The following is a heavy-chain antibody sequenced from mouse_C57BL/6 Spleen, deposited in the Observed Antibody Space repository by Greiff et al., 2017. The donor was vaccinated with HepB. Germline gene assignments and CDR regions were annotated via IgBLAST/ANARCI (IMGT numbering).Heavy chain of an antibody. CDR2: INPSSGYT. D-gene: IGHD2-3*01. CDR3: AREGVTTNYFDY. Sequence: VQRVESGAELARPGASVKMSCKASGYTFTSYTMHWVKQRPGQGLEWIGYINPSSGYTKYNQKFKDKATLTADKSSSTAYMQLSSLTSEDSAVYYCAREGVTTNYFDYWGQGTTLTVSS. CDR1: GYTFTSYT. J-gene: IGHJ2*01. V-gene: IGHV1-4*01.